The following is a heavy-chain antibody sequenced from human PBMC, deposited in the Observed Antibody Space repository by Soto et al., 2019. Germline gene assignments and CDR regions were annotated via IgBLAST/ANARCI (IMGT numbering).Heavy chain of an antibody. Sequence: QVQLVQSGAEVKKPGSSVKVSCNASGGTFSSYAISWVRQAPGQGLEWMGGIIPVFGTANYAQQFQGRVTITADESTSTAYMDLSSLRSEDTAVYYCARDLGGSYYKLVGAFDIWGQGTMVTVSS. CDR2: IIPVFGTA. J-gene: IGHJ3*02. CDR1: GGTFSSYA. D-gene: IGHD1-26*01. V-gene: IGHV1-69*01. CDR3: ARDLGGSYYKLVGAFDI.